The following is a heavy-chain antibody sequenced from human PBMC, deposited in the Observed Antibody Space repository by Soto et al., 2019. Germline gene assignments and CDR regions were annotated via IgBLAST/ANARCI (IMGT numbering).Heavy chain of an antibody. J-gene: IGHJ4*02. CDR3: AHSRSSGWYPYFDY. Sequence: QITLKESGPTLVKPTQTLTLTCTFSGFSLSTSGVGVGWIRQPPGKALEWLALIYWDDDKRYSPSLKSRRTITKDTSKNQVVLTMTNMDPVDTATYYCAHSRSSGWYPYFDYWGQGTLVTVSS. V-gene: IGHV2-5*02. CDR1: GFSLSTSGVG. CDR2: IYWDDDK. D-gene: IGHD6-19*01.